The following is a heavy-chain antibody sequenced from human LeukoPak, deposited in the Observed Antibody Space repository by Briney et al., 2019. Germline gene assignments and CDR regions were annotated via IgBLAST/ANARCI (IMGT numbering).Heavy chain of an antibody. V-gene: IGHV3-23*01. J-gene: IGHJ4*02. CDR1: GLSFSSFA. CDR3: AKASWVSSTDAVR. D-gene: IGHD3-16*01. Sequence: GGSLRLSCAASGLSFSSFAMSWVREGPARGLEWVSSIRGNGDTFYADSVKGRFTLYSDSSRNTVYFQLNNLRVEDTAIYYCAKASWVSSTDAVRWGQGTLVTVSS. CDR2: IRGNGDT.